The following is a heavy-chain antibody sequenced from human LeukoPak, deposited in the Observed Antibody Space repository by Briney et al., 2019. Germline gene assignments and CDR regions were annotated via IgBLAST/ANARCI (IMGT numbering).Heavy chain of an antibody. CDR1: GGSVSSGPYY. CDR2: INHSGST. J-gene: IGHJ4*02. Sequence: SETLSLTCTVSGGSVSSGPYYWGWIRQPPGKGLEWIGEINHSGSTNYNPSLKSRVTISVDKSKNQISLKLSSVTAADTAVYYCARDAYDSSGYSFDYWGQGTLVTVSS. CDR3: ARDAYDSSGYSFDY. D-gene: IGHD3-22*01. V-gene: IGHV4-39*07.